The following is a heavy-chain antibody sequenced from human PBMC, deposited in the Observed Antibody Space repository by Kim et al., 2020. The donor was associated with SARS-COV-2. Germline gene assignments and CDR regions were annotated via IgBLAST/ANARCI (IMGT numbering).Heavy chain of an antibody. CDR2: ISASVAST. V-gene: IGHV3-23*01. Sequence: GGSLRLSCAASGFTFSNYAMNWVRQAPGKGLQWVSAISASVASTYYADSVKGRFTISRDNSKNTLYLQMNSLRAEDTAVYYCAKASIAMRVVAPDYWGQGTLVTVSS. CDR1: GFTFSNYA. J-gene: IGHJ4*02. D-gene: IGHD3-22*01. CDR3: AKASIAMRVVAPDY.